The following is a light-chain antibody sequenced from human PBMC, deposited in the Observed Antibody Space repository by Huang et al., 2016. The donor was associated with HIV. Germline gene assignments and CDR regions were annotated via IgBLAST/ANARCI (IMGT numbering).Light chain of an antibody. CDR1: QSISSY. V-gene: IGKV1-39*01. J-gene: IGKJ1*01. CDR2: SAF. Sequence: DIQMTQSPSSLSASVGDRVTITCRASQSISSYLIWYQQKPGKAPKLLIYSAFTLQSGVPSRFSGSGSGTDFTLTISSLQPEEFATYYCQQSYDTPTFGQGTKVEIK. CDR3: QQSYDTPT.